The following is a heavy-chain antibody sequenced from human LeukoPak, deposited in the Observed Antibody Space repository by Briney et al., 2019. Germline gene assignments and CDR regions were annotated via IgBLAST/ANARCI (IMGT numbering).Heavy chain of an antibody. CDR2: VSHDGSKD. CDR1: GFTFTTHA. Sequence: GGSLRLSCTASGFTFTTHAMHWVRQAPGKGPEWVAAVSHDGSKDYYRDSVKGRFTIARDNSKNTLYLHLDSLRPEDTAVYYCARRSPFFWLDPWGQGTLVTVSS. V-gene: IGHV3-30*04. D-gene: IGHD3-3*01. J-gene: IGHJ5*02. CDR3: ARRSPFFWLDP.